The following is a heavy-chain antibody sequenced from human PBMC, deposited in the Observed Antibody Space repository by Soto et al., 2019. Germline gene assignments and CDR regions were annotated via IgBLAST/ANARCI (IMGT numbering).Heavy chain of an antibody. J-gene: IGHJ4*02. Sequence: GGSLRLSCAASGFTFSSYGMHWVRQAPGKGLEWVAVISYDGSNKYYADSVKGRFTISRDNSKNTLYLQMNSLRAEDTAVYYCAKDPTPGYSSGYLNFDYCGQGTPVTVSS. V-gene: IGHV3-30*18. CDR1: GFTFSSYG. CDR2: ISYDGSNK. CDR3: AKDPTPGYSSGYLNFDY. D-gene: IGHD3-22*01.